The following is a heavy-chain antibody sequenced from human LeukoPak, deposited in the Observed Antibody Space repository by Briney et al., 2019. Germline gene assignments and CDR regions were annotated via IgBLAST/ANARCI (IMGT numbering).Heavy chain of an antibody. CDR1: GFTFSSYA. D-gene: IGHD2-2*01. V-gene: IGHV3-64D*06. CDR3: VKGSSSSYTAVIDY. CDR2: ISSNGGST. J-gene: IGHJ4*02. Sequence: GGSLRLSCSASGFTFSSYAMHWVRQAPGKGLEYVSAISSNGGSTYYADSVKGRFTISRDNSKNTLYLQMSSLRAEDTAVYYCVKGSSSSYTAVIDYWGQGTLVTVSS.